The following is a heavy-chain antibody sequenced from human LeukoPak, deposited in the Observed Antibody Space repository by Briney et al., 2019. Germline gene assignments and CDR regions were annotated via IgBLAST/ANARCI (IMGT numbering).Heavy chain of an antibody. CDR3: ATLGGTSFVY. J-gene: IGHJ4*02. CDR2: IVPNSGGT. CDR1: GYTFTDYY. V-gene: IGHV1-2*02. D-gene: IGHD1-1*01. Sequence: ASVKVSCKTSGYTFTDYYIHWVRQAPGQGLGWMGWIVPNSGGTNYAQKFQGRVTMTRDTSISTAYMELSRLRYDDTAVYYCATLGGTSFVYWGQGALVTVSS.